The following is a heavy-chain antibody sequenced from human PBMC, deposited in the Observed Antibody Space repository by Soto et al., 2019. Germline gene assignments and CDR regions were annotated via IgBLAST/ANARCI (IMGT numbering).Heavy chain of an antibody. CDR2: IYYSGST. Sequence: AETLSLTCTVSGGSISSYYWSWIRQPPGKGLEWIGYIYYSGSTNYNPSLKSRGTISVDTSENQSSLKLSSVTAADTAVYYCARGAFLERFLEWLLSDIDGMDLWGQGTTVPVSS. V-gene: IGHV4-59*01. CDR1: GGSISSYY. CDR3: ARGAFLERFLEWLLSDIDGMDL. J-gene: IGHJ6*02. D-gene: IGHD3-3*01.